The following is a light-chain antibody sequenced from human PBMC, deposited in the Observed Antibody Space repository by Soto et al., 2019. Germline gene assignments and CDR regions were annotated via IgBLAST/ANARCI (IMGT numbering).Light chain of an antibody. CDR2: EAS. CDR1: QSIGGF. CDR3: QQRSNWPPTWT. Sequence: EIVLTPSPATLSLSPGERATLFCRANQSIGGFLAWYQQRPGQAPRLLIYEASNRPTGIPARFSGSGSVTDFTLTISSLEPEDFAVDYCQQRSNWPPTWTVVQGTKVEIK. J-gene: IGKJ1*01. V-gene: IGKV3-11*01.